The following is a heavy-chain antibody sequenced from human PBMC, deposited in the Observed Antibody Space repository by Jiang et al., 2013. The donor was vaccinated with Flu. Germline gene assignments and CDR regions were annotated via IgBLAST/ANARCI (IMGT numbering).Heavy chain of an antibody. CDR1: GFTFSQLC. V-gene: IGHV3-23*01. D-gene: IGHD3-10*01. Sequence: SGFTFSQLCHELGPPGVQGRGLEWVSAISGSGGSTYYADSVKGRFTISRDNSKNTLYLQMNSLRAEDTAVYYCAKSLYYYGSGSYAEFGYWGQGTLVTVSS. CDR2: ISGSGGST. CDR3: AKSLYYYGSGSYAEFGY. J-gene: IGHJ4*02.